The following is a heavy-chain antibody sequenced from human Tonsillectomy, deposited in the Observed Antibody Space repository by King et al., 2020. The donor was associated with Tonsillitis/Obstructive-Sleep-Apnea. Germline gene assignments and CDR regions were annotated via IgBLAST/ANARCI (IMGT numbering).Heavy chain of an antibody. D-gene: IGHD2-15*01. CDR2: ISYDGSNK. CDR3: ARDIGAGCSGGSCYALDY. CDR1: GFTFSSYA. V-gene: IGHV3-30*04. Sequence: VQLVESGGGVVKPGRSLRLSCAASGFTFSSYAMHWVRQAPGKGLEWVAVISYDGSNKYYADSVKGRFTISRDNSKNTLYLQMNSLRAEDTAVYYCARDIGAGCSGGSCYALDYWGQGTLVTVSS. J-gene: IGHJ4*02.